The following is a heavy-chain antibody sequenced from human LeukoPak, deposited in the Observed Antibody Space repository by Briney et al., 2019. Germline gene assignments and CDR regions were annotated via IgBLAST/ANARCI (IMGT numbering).Heavy chain of an antibody. CDR2: TSYDGSNK. V-gene: IGHV3-30*18. Sequence: GGSLRLSCAASGFTFSSYGMHWVRQAPGKGLEWVAVTSYDGSNKYYADSVKGRFTISRDNSKNTLYLQMNSLRAEDTAVYYCAKDLPYYYYYYMDVWGKGTTVTVSS. CDR3: AKDLPYYYYYYMDV. J-gene: IGHJ6*03. CDR1: GFTFSSYG.